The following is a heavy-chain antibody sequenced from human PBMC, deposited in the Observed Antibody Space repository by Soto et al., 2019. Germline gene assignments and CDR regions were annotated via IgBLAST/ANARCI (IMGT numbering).Heavy chain of an antibody. CDR2: ISSSSSTI. Sequence: PGGSLRLSCAASGFTFSSYSMNWGRQAPGKGLEWVSYISSSSSTIYYADSVKGRFTISRDNAKNSLYLQMNSLRAEDTAVYYCARYCGGDCYPKYFQHWGQGTLVTVSS. J-gene: IGHJ1*01. CDR1: GFTFSSYS. D-gene: IGHD2-21*01. CDR3: ARYCGGDCYPKYFQH. V-gene: IGHV3-48*01.